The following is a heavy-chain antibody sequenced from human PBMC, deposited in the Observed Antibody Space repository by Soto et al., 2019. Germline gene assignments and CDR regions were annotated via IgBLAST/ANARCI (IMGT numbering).Heavy chain of an antibody. V-gene: IGHV4-31*03. CDR3: ARDHSKLYYYYGMDV. CDR1: GGSISSGGYY. D-gene: IGHD4-4*01. Sequence: QVQLQESGPGLVKPSQTLSLTCTVSGGSISSGGYYWSWIRQHPGQGLEWIGYIYYSGSTYYNPSLKSRVTISVDTSKNQFSLKLSSVTAADTAVYYCARDHSKLYYYYGMDVWGQGTTVTVSS. J-gene: IGHJ6*02. CDR2: IYYSGST.